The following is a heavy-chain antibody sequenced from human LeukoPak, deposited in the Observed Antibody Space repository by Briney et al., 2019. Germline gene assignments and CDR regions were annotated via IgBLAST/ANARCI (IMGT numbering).Heavy chain of an antibody. V-gene: IGHV1-69*05. CDR3: ARASDCSGGSCPFSY. CDR1: GGTFSSYA. CDR2: IIPIFGTA. Sequence: GASVKVSCKASGGTFSSYAISWVRQAPGQGLEWMGRIIPIFGTANYAQKFQGRVTITTDESTSTAYMELSSLRSEDTAVYYCARASDCSGGSCPFSYWGQGTLVTVSS. D-gene: IGHD2-15*01. J-gene: IGHJ4*02.